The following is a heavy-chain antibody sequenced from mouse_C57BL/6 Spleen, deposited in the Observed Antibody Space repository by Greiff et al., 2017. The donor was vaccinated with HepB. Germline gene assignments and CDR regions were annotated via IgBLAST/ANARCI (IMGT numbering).Heavy chain of an antibody. D-gene: IGHD1-1*01. Sequence: VKLQQPGAELVKPGASVKLSCKASGYTFTSYWMHWVKQRPGQGLEWIGMIHPNSGSTNYNEKFKSKATLTVDKSSSTAYMQLSSLTSEDSAVYYWARSSSDGSSYYWYFDVWGTGTTVTVSS. J-gene: IGHJ1*03. CDR1: GYTFTSYW. CDR3: ARSSSDGSSYYWYFDV. CDR2: IHPNSGST. V-gene: IGHV1-64*01.